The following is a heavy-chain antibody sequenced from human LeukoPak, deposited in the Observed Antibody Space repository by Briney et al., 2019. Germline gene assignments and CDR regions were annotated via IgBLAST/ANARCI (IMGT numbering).Heavy chain of an antibody. Sequence: GASVKVSCKASGGTFSSYAISWVRQAPGQGLEWMGGIIPIFGIANYAQKFQGRVTITTDESTSTAYMELSSLRSEDTAVYYCARGGIIPGAQGAFDIWGQGTMVTVSS. CDR1: GGTFSSYA. D-gene: IGHD3-10*01. V-gene: IGHV1-69*05. CDR3: ARGGIIPGAQGAFDI. CDR2: IIPIFGIA. J-gene: IGHJ3*02.